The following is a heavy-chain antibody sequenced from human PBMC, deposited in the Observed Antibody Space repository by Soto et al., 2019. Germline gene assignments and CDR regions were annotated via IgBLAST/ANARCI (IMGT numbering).Heavy chain of an antibody. D-gene: IGHD3-10*01. J-gene: IGHJ4*02. Sequence: PGGSLRLSCAASGFNLSHPWMTWVRQAAGKGLEWVGHIKSKIDGGTADYAAPVKGRFTISRDDSKNMVYLQMNSLKTEDTAVYYCARDFSGPMDYWGRGTLVTVSS. CDR1: GFNLSHPW. CDR3: ARDFSGPMDY. CDR2: IKSKIDGGTA. V-gene: IGHV3-15*01.